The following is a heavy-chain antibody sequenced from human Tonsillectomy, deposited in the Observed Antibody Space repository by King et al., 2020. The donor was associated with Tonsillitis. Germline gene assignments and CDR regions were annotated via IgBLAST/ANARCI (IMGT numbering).Heavy chain of an antibody. CDR2: IKSNTDGGTT. J-gene: IGHJ4*02. CDR3: TTSVRVTGTTDY. CDR1: GFTFSNAW. Sequence: VQLVESGGGLVKPGGSLRLSCAASGFTFSNAWVNWVRQAPGKGLEWVGPIKSNTDGGTTDYAAPVKGRFTISRDDSKNAMYLQMNSLKNGDTGVYYLTTSVRVTGTTDYWGQGTLVTVSS. V-gene: IGHV3-15*07. D-gene: IGHD1/OR15-1a*01.